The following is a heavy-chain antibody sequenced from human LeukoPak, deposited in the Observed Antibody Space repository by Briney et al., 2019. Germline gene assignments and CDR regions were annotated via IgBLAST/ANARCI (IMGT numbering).Heavy chain of an antibody. V-gene: IGHV3-20*04. D-gene: IGHD3-3*01. CDR3: ARDQVFWSGYFFDY. J-gene: IGHJ4*02. CDR1: GFIFDDYG. CDR2: INWNGGST. Sequence: TGGSLRLSCTASGFIFDDYGMSWVRQASGKWRECVSGINWNGGSTGYADCVKGRFTISRDNAKNSLYLQMNSLRAEDTALYYCARDQVFWSGYFFDYWGQGTLVTVSS.